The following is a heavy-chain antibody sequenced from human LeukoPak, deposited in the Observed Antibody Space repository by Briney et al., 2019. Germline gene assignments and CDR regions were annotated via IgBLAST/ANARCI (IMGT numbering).Heavy chain of an antibody. CDR3: AATYPPSLRYFDWLPPRFDY. Sequence: SETLSLTCTVSGGSISSYYWSWIRQPPGKGLEWIGYIYTSGSTNYNPSLKSRVTISVDTSKNQFSLKLSSVTAADTAVYYCAATYPPSLRYFDWLPPRFDYWGQGTLVTVSS. V-gene: IGHV4-4*09. D-gene: IGHD3-9*01. J-gene: IGHJ4*02. CDR1: GGSISSYY. CDR2: IYTSGST.